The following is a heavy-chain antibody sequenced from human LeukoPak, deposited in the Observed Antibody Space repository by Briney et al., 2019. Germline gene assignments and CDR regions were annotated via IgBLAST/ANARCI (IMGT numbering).Heavy chain of an antibody. CDR2: IIPIFGTA. V-gene: IGHV1-69*06. CDR1: GGTSSSYA. CDR3: ARERPSGSYLSGRVGEFDY. J-gene: IGHJ4*02. D-gene: IGHD1-26*01. Sequence: SVKVSCKASGGTSSSYAISWVRQAPGQGLEWMGGIIPIFGTANYAQKFQGRVTITADKSTSTAYMELSSLRSEDTAVYYCARERPSGSYLSGRVGEFDYWGQGTLVTVSS.